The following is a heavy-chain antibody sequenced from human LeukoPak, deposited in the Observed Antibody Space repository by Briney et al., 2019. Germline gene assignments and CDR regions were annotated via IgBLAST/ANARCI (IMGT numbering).Heavy chain of an antibody. J-gene: IGHJ4*02. CDR2: INPNSGGT. V-gene: IGHV1-2*02. Sequence: GASVTVSCTASGYTFTGYYMHWVRQAPGQGLEWVGWINPNSGGTNYAQKFQGRVTMTRDTSISTAYMELSRLRSDDTAVYYCARDPGVYCTNGVGYPGVFDYWGQGTLVIVSS. D-gene: IGHD2-8*01. CDR1: GYTFTGYY. CDR3: ARDPGVYCTNGVGYPGVFDY.